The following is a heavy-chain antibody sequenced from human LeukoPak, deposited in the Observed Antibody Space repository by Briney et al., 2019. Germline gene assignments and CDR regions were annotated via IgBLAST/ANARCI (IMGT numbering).Heavy chain of an antibody. J-gene: IGHJ3*02. V-gene: IGHV1-69*05. Sequence: SVKVSCKASGGTFSSYTISWVRQAPGQGLEWMGRIIPIFGTANYAQKFQGRVTITTDESTSTAYMELSSLRSEDTAVYYCARQGLGNAFDIWGQGTMVTVSS. D-gene: IGHD3-10*01. CDR1: GGTFSSYT. CDR2: IIPIFGTA. CDR3: ARQGLGNAFDI.